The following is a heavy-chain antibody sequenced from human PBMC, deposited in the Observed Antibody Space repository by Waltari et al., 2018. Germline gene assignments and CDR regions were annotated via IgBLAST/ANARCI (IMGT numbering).Heavy chain of an antibody. J-gene: IGHJ4*02. CDR2: IKQDGSEK. V-gene: IGHV3-7*01. D-gene: IGHD4-4*01. Sequence: EVQLVESGGGLVQPGGSLRLSCAASGFTFSSYWMSWVGQAPGKGLGWVANIKQDGSEKYYVDSVKGRFTISRDNAKNSLYLQMNSLRAEDTAVYYCARRKDDYRVWLAYYFDYWGQGTLVTVSS. CDR3: ARRKDDYRVWLAYYFDY. CDR1: GFTFSSYW.